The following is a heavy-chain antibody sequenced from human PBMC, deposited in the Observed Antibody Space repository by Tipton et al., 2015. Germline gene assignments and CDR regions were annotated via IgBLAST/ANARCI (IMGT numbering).Heavy chain of an antibody. D-gene: IGHD3-22*01. Sequence: SLRLSCVASGFTFSNYNMNWVRQAPGRGLEWVSFISSSSRPIYYADSVRGRFTISRDNSKNTLYLQMSSLRAEDTAVYYCVKDGYYYDSGGYSPLDYWGQGTLVTVSS. J-gene: IGHJ4*02. V-gene: IGHV3-48*01. CDR2: ISSSSRPI. CDR3: VKDGYYYDSGGYSPLDY. CDR1: GFTFSNYN.